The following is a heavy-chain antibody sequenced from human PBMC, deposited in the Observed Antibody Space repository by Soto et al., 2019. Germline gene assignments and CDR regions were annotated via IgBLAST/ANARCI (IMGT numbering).Heavy chain of an antibody. CDR2: ISSSSSYI. J-gene: IGHJ4*02. V-gene: IGHV3-21*01. CDR3: ARDRRIAVAGRGYFDY. Sequence: EVQLVESGGGLVKPGGSLRLSCAASGFTFSSYSMNWVRQAPGKGLEWVSSISSSSSYIYYADSVKGRFTISRDNAKNSLYLQMNSLRAEDTAVYYCARDRRIAVAGRGYFDYWGQGTLVTVSS. D-gene: IGHD6-19*01. CDR1: GFTFSSYS.